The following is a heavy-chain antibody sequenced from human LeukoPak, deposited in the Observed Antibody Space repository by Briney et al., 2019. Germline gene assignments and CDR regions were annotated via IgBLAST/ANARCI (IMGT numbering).Heavy chain of an antibody. V-gene: IGHV4-34*01. Sequence: SETLSLTCAVYGGSFSGYYWSWIRQPPGKGLEWIGSIYYSGSTYYNPSLKSRVTISVDTSKNQFSLKLSSVTAADTAVYYCARHAWNYVSYWFDPWGQGTLVTVSS. J-gene: IGHJ5*02. D-gene: IGHD1-7*01. CDR2: IYYSGST. CDR3: ARHAWNYVSYWFDP. CDR1: GGSFSGYY.